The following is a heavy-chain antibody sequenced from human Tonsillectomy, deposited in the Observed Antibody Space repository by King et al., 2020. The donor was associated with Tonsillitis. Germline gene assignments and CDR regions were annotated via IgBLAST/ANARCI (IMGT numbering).Heavy chain of an antibody. D-gene: IGHD4-11*01. CDR3: ARPRDYYNFYSALDV. CDR2: ISFHGINK. J-gene: IGHJ6*02. CDR1: GFAFSHYA. V-gene: IGHV3-30*04. Sequence: VQLVESGGGVVQPGRSLRLSCAASGFAFSHYAMHWVRQAPGKGLEWVAIISFHGINKYYPDSVKARFTVSRDTSNNTLYLQMNSLRPEDTAVYYCARPRDYYNFYSALDVWGQGTTVTVSS.